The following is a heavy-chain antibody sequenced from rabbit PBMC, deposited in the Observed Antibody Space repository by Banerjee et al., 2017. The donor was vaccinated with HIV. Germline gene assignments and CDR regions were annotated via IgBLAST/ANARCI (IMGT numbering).Heavy chain of an antibody. Sequence: QEQLEESGGDLVKPEGSLTLTCTASGFTLSNYWICWVRQAPGKGLEWIACISAGSSGSTYYASWAKGRFTISKTSSTTVTLQMTSLTAADTATYFCARRYDSSGWGYYFNLWGPGTLVTVS. V-gene: IGHV1S45*01. CDR1: GFTLSNYW. CDR3: ARRYDSSGWGYYFNL. J-gene: IGHJ4*01. D-gene: IGHD4-1*01. CDR2: ISAGSSGST.